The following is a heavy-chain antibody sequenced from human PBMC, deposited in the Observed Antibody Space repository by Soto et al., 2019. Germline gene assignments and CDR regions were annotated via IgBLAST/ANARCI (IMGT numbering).Heavy chain of an antibody. V-gene: IGHV1-18*04. D-gene: IGHD6-19*01. CDR2: ISAYNGNT. J-gene: IGHJ4*02. CDR1: GYTFTSSG. CDR3: ARPGYSSGWPPYYFDY. Sequence: ASVKVSCNASGYTFTSSGISWGRQAPGQGLEWMGWISAYNGNTNYAQKLQGRVTMTTDTSTSTAYMELRSLRSDDTAVYYCARPGYSSGWPPYYFDYWGQGTLVTVS.